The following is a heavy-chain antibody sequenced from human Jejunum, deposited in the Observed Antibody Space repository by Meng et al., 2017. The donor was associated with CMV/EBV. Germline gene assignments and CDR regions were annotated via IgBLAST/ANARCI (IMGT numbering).Heavy chain of an antibody. CDR1: GVTFSTFG. J-gene: IGHJ4*02. CDR3: AKVGFGWYSIDY. V-gene: IGHV3-30*02. D-gene: IGHD6-19*01. CDR2: IYDGKDE. Sequence: QVQLVESGXGVVQGGGCVIRSCVVSGVTFSTFGMHWLRQAPGKGPEWVAFIYDGKDESYADPVKGRFTISTDNSKNTMYLQMNTLGPEDTAVYYCAKVGFGWYSIDYWGQGTLVTVSS.